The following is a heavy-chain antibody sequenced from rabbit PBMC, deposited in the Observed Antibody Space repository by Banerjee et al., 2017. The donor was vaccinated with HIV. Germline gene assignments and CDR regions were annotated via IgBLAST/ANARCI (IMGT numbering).Heavy chain of an antibody. Sequence: QEQLEESGGDLVKPEGSLTLTCTASGFDFSNSYWICWVRQAPGKGLEWIGCIYTGSGSTYYASWVNGRFTISKTSSTTVTLQMTTVTAADTATYFCARVWALWGQGTLVTVS. CDR1: GFDFSNSYW. CDR2: IYTGSGST. V-gene: IGHV1S45*01. D-gene: IGHD3-3*01. CDR3: ARVWAL. J-gene: IGHJ6*01.